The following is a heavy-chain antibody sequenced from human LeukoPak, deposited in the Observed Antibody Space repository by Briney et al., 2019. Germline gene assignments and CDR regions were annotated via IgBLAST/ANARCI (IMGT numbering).Heavy chain of an antibody. V-gene: IGHV4-59*01. CDR3: ARGGRVGSGWYYFDY. J-gene: IGHJ4*02. Sequence: GSLRLSCTASGFTFGDYAMSWVRQAPGKGLEWIGYIYYSGSTNYNPSLKSRVTISVDTSKNQFSLKLSSVTAADTAVYYCARGGRVGSGWYYFDYWGQGTLVTVSS. CDR1: GFTFGDYA. D-gene: IGHD6-19*01. CDR2: IYYSGST.